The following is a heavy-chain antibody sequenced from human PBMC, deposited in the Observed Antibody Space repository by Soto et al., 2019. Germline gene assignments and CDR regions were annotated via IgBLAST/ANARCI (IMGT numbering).Heavy chain of an antibody. CDR3: ARDSVRGYYDSSGYFTALDY. V-gene: IGHV3-7*01. D-gene: IGHD3-22*01. CDR1: GFTFSSYW. CDR2: IKEDGSEK. Sequence: PGGSLRLSCAASGFTFSSYWMSWVRQAPGKGLEWVANIKEDGSEKYYVDSVRGRFTISRDNAENSLFLQMNSLRAGDTAVYYCARDSVRGYYDSSGYFTALDYRGQGTLVTVS. J-gene: IGHJ4*02.